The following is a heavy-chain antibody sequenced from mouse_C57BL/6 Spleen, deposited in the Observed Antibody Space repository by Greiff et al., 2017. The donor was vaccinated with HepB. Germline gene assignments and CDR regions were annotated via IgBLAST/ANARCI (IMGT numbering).Heavy chain of an antibody. V-gene: IGHV1-52*01. CDR3: ARLEDYDGTGYYFDY. CDR2: IDPSDSET. J-gene: IGHJ2*01. Sequence: QVQLKQPGAELVRPGSSVKLSCKASGYTFTSYWMHWVKQSPIQGLEWIGNIDPSDSETHYNQKFKDKATLTVDKSSSTAYMQLSSLTSEDSAVYYCARLEDYDGTGYYFDYWGQGTTLTVSS. CDR1: GYTFTSYW. D-gene: IGHD2-4*01.